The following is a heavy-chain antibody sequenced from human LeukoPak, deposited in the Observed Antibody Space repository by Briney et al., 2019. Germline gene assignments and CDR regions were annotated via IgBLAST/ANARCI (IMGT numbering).Heavy chain of an antibody. D-gene: IGHD6-6*01. Sequence: QPGGSLRLSCAASGFTFSSFEMNWVRQAPGKGLEWVSGISGSGGSTYYADSVKGRFTISRDNSKNTLYLQTNSLRAEDTAVYYCAKDRVGQPVAFDYWGQGTLVTVSS. J-gene: IGHJ4*02. CDR2: ISGSGGST. CDR1: GFTFSSFE. CDR3: AKDRVGQPVAFDY. V-gene: IGHV3-23*01.